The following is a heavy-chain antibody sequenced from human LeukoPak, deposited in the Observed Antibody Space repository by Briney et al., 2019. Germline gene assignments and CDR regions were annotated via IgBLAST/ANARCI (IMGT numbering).Heavy chain of an antibody. CDR1: GGTFSSYA. J-gene: IGHJ5*02. D-gene: IGHD5-18*01. Sequence: SVKVSCKASGGTFSSYAISWVRQAPGQGLEWMGRIIPILGIANYAQKFQGRVTMTRNTSISTAYMELSSLRSEDTAVYYCARGRQLWSDNWFDPWGQGTLVTVSS. CDR3: ARGRQLWSDNWFDP. CDR2: IIPILGIA. V-gene: IGHV1-69*04.